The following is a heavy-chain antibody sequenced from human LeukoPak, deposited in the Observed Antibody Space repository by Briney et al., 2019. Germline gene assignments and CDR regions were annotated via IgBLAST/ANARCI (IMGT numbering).Heavy chain of an antibody. CDR3: VRDKGLGPTERFDS. Sequence: GGSLRLSCAVSGFTVRSTYMTWVRQAPGKGPEWVSLIYGQTVTTYADFVKGRFTISRDNSKNTVYLQINSLRAEDTAMYYCVRDKGLGPTERFDSWGQGTLVTVSS. J-gene: IGHJ4*02. CDR2: IYGQTVT. CDR1: GFTVRSTY. V-gene: IGHV3-53*01. D-gene: IGHD1-26*01.